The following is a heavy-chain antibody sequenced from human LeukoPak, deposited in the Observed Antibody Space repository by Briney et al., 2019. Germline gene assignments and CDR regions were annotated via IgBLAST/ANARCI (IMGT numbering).Heavy chain of an antibody. CDR3: ARRSGLDY. J-gene: IGHJ4*02. CDR2: ISSTARNI. D-gene: IGHD3-3*01. CDR1: GFTFRCYE. Sequence: RGGLLRLSCAVSGFTFRCYEMSWVRQAPGKGLEWVPYISSTARNIPDAVTVKGRFLISRDNAKNSLYLQMNSLRAEDTAVYCCARRSGLDYWGQGTLVTVSS. V-gene: IGHV3-48*03.